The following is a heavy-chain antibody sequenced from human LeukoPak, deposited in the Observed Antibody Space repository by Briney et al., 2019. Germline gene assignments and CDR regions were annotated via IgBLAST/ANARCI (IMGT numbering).Heavy chain of an antibody. Sequence: PSETLSLTCTVSDDSISRTSHYWNWIRQPAGKGLEWIGRIYNSGSTNYNHSLKSRVTMSVDTSKNQFSLKLSSVTAADTAVYYCARDTLDYSGSIDYWGQGTLVTVSS. CDR2: IYNSGST. V-gene: IGHV4-61*02. J-gene: IGHJ4*02. D-gene: IGHD1-26*01. CDR3: ARDTLDYSGSIDY. CDR1: DDSISRTSHY.